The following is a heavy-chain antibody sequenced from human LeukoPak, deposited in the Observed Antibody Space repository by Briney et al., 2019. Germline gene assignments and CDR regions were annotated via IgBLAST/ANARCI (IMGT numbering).Heavy chain of an antibody. V-gene: IGHV4-39*01. Sequence: SETLSLTCTVSGGSISSTSSTYYWNWVRQPPGKGLDWIGSIHYSENTYFNPSLKSRVTISIDTSKNQFSVKLNSVTAADTAVYYCARKGTIAPTGASHFDHWGQGTLVTVSS. J-gene: IGHJ4*02. CDR2: IHYSENT. D-gene: IGHD6-13*01. CDR1: GGSISSTSSTYY. CDR3: ARKGTIAPTGASHFDH.